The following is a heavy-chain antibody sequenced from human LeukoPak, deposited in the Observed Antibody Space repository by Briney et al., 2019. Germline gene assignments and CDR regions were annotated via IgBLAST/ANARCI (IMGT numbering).Heavy chain of an antibody. CDR3: ATGNDYGGNSDY. Sequence: VASVKVSCKASGYTFTSYGISWVRQAPGQGLEWMGWISAYNGNTNYAQKLQSRVTMTTDTSTSTAYMELRSLRSDDTAVYYCATGNDYGGNSDYWGQGTLVTVSS. CDR1: GYTFTSYG. V-gene: IGHV1-18*01. J-gene: IGHJ4*02. CDR2: ISAYNGNT. D-gene: IGHD4-23*01.